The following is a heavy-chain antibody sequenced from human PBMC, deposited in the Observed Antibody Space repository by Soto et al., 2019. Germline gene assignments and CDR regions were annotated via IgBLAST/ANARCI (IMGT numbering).Heavy chain of an antibody. CDR3: AREARYYYGSGSYPNYYYGMDV. CDR2: IYYSGST. J-gene: IGHJ6*02. CDR1: GGSISSGGYY. V-gene: IGHV4-31*03. D-gene: IGHD3-10*01. Sequence: QVQLQESGPGLVKPSQTLSLTCTVSGGSISSGGYYWSWIRQHPGKGLEWIGYIYYSGSTYYNPSPKRRVTISLDTSKNQFSLKLSSVTAADTAVYYCAREARYYYGSGSYPNYYYGMDVWGQGTTVTVSS.